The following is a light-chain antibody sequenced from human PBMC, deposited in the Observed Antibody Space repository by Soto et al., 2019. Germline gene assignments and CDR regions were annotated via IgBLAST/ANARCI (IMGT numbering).Light chain of an antibody. CDR1: SSDVGGYDY. CDR3: SSYTIPSHLV. V-gene: IGLV2-14*01. CDR2: DVR. J-gene: IGLJ1*01. Sequence: QSALTQPASVSGSPGQSITISCTGTSSDVGGYDYVSWYQQHPGEAPKLMIYDVRYRPSGVSNRFSGSKSGNTASLTISGLPAEDEADYYCSSYTIPSHLVFGTGTKLTVL.